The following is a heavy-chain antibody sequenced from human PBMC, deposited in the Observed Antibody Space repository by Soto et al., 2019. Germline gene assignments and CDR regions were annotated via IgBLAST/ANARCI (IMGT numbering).Heavy chain of an antibody. J-gene: IGHJ4*02. CDR1: EFIFSNYA. D-gene: IGHD4-17*01. V-gene: IGHV3-30*01. Sequence: QVQLVESGGGVVQPGRSLRLACAASEFIFSNYAIHWVRQAPGKGLEWVAVTSFDGSNKYYADSVKGRFTISRDKSNITVYLQMDSLRFGDTGVYYCASSISHDDYGVNWGQGTLVTVSS. CDR2: TSFDGSNK. CDR3: ASSISHDDYGVN.